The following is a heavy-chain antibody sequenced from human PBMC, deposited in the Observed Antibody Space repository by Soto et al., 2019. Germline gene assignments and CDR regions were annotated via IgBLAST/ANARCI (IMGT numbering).Heavy chain of an antibody. Sequence: SETLSLTCTVSGGSISSSSYYWGWIRQPPGKGLEWIGSIYYSGSTYYNPSLKSRVTISVDTSKNQFSLKLSSVTAADTAVYYCARHSIPGYSSGWFSYYYGMDVWGQGTTVTVSS. CDR1: GGSISSSSYY. J-gene: IGHJ6*02. D-gene: IGHD6-19*01. CDR2: IYYSGST. CDR3: ARHSIPGYSSGWFSYYYGMDV. V-gene: IGHV4-39*01.